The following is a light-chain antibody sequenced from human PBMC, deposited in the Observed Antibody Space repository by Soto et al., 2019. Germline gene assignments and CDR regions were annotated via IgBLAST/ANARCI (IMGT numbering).Light chain of an antibody. CDR3: QLSRT. CDR1: QGINNW. V-gene: IGKV1-12*01. CDR2: AAS. J-gene: IGKJ1*01. Sequence: DIQMPQSPTSVPASVGARVTITCRASQGINNWLAWYQQKLGKAPKLLIYAASSLQPGVPSRFSGSGSATEFPLTISSLQPDDFATYYLQLSRTFGQGTK.